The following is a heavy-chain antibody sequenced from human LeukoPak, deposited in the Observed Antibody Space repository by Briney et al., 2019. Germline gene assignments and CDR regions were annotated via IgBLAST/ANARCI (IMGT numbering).Heavy chain of an antibody. V-gene: IGHV4-30-2*01. Sequence: TSETLSLTCAVSGGSISSGGYSWSWIRQPPGKGLEWIGYIYHSGSTYYNPSLKSRVTISVDRSKNQFSLKLSSVTAADTAVYYCARVAEGDCFDYWGQGTLVTVSS. CDR3: ARVAEGDCFDY. CDR2: IYHSGST. J-gene: IGHJ4*02. CDR1: GGSISSGGYS. D-gene: IGHD2-21*02.